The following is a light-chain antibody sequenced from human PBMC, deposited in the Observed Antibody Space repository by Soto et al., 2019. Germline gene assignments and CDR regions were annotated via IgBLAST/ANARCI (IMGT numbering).Light chain of an antibody. CDR1: SSDVGGYNF. Sequence: QSVLTQPASVSGSPGQSITISCTGTSSDVGGYNFVSWYQQYPGKAPKLMIHDVTSRPSGVSNRFSGSKSGTTASLTISGLQAEDEAGYYCCSYASSTSYVFGIGTKVTVL. V-gene: IGLV2-14*01. J-gene: IGLJ1*01. CDR2: DVT. CDR3: CSYASSTSYV.